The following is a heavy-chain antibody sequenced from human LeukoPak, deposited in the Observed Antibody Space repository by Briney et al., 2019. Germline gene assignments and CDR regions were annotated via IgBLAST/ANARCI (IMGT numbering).Heavy chain of an antibody. D-gene: IGHD2-15*01. Sequence: GGSLRLSCAASGFTFSSYAMHWVRQAPGKGLEWVAVISYDGSNKYYADSVKGRFTISRDNSKNTLYLQMNSPRAEDTAVYYCARNWAIYCSGGSCYGGFDYWGQGTLVTVSS. J-gene: IGHJ4*02. CDR2: ISYDGSNK. V-gene: IGHV3-30*04. CDR3: ARNWAIYCSGGSCYGGFDY. CDR1: GFTFSSYA.